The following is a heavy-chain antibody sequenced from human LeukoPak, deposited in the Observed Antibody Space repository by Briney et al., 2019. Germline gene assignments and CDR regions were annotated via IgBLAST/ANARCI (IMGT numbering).Heavy chain of an antibody. J-gene: IGHJ4*02. D-gene: IGHD6-19*01. V-gene: IGHV4-34*01. Sequence: SETLSLTCAVYGGSFSGYYWSWIRQPPGKGLEWIGEINHGGSTNYNPSLKSRVTISVDTSKNQFSLKLSSVTAADTAVYYCARLVFSSIWGQGTLVTVSS. CDR3: ARLVFSSI. CDR1: GGSFSGYY. CDR2: INHGGST.